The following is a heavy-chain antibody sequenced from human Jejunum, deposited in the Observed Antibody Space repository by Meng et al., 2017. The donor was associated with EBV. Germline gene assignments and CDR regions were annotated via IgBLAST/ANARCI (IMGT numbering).Heavy chain of an antibody. J-gene: IGHJ5*02. V-gene: IGHV3-23*04. CDR2: ITDSGGST. CDR3: AKLTRA. CDR1: GFTFNSHT. Sequence: EVQVGGSGGGLVQPGGSLRLSCAASGFTFNSHTMSWVRQAPGKGLEWVSAITDSGGSTYYTDSVKGRFTISRDNSKNTLYLQMNSLRAEDTAVYYCAKLTRAWGQGTLVTVSS.